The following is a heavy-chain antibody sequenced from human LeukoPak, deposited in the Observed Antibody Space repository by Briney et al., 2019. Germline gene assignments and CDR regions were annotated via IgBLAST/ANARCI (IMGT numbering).Heavy chain of an antibody. V-gene: IGHV4-39*01. D-gene: IGHD4-17*01. CDR1: GGSISSSSYY. CDR2: IYYSGST. Sequence: SETLSLTCTVSGGSISSSSYYWGWIRQPPGKGLEWIGSIYYSGSTYYNPSLKSRVTISVDTSKNQFSLKLSSVTAADTAVYYCISQLWRNDYGDSRRDYWGQGTLVTVSS. CDR3: ISQLWRNDYGDSRRDY. J-gene: IGHJ4*02.